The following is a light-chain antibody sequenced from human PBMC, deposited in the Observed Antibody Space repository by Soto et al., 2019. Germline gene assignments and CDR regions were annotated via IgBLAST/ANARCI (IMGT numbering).Light chain of an antibody. CDR1: QSVSYY. J-gene: IGKJ3*01. CDR2: GAS. Sequence: EILMTQSPSTLSVSPGERVTFSCRASQSVSYYLAWYQQKPGQAPRLLIYGASTRATGIPARFSGSGSGTDFTLTISSLEPEDFAVYYCQQRSNWPRTLGPGSIVDVK. V-gene: IGKV3-11*01. CDR3: QQRSNWPRT.